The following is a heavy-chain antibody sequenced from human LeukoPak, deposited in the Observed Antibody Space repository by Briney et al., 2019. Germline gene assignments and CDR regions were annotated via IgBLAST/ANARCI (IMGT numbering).Heavy chain of an antibody. Sequence: GGSLRLSCAASGFIFGKSWMHWVRQAPGKGLIWVSRTDGSSTTYADSVKGRFSVSMDNAQNTLYLQMNSLRAEDTAVYYCAKRGWRGVVTPAAAFDYWGQGTLVTVSS. J-gene: IGHJ4*02. V-gene: IGHV3-74*01. CDR2: TDGSST. CDR3: AKRGWRGVVTPAAAFDY. CDR1: GFIFGKSW. D-gene: IGHD2-2*01.